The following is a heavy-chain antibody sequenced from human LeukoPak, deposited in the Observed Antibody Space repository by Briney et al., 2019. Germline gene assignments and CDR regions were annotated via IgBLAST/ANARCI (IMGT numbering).Heavy chain of an antibody. J-gene: IGHJ6*02. CDR2: IEQDRSEK. Sequence: GGSLRVFCAASGFAFNSYWMSWVRQAPGKELERVANIEQDRSEKYYVDSVKGRFTMSRDNSKNTLYLQMDSLRAEDTAVYYCAPATIAAATGHHFYYGMGVWGQGTTVTVSS. V-gene: IGHV3-7*03. CDR1: GFAFNSYW. CDR3: APATIAAATGHHFYYGMGV. D-gene: IGHD6-25*01.